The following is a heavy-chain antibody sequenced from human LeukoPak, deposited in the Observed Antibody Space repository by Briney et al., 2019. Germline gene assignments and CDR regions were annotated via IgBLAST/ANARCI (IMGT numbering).Heavy chain of an antibody. CDR3: AKGFLGGSGD. CDR1: GFTFSSYG. Sequence: GGSLRLSCAASGFTFSSYGMHWVRQAPGKGLEWVAVISYDGSNKYYAYSVRGRFTIHRDNSKTALYLQMNSLRAEDTAVYYCAKGFLGGSGDWGQGTLVTVSS. CDR2: ISYDGSNK. J-gene: IGHJ4*02. V-gene: IGHV3-30*18. D-gene: IGHD3-10*01.